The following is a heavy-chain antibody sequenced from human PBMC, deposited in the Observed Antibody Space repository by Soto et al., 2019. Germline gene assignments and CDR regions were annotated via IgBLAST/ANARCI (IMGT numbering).Heavy chain of an antibody. Sequence: ASVKVSCNASGYTFTGYYMHWVRQAPGQGLEWMGWINPNSGGTNYAQKFQGWVTMTRDTSISTAYMELSRLRSDDTAVYYCARERYDSSGRHFQHWGLGTLVTVSS. CDR2: INPNSGGT. CDR1: GYTFTGYY. J-gene: IGHJ1*01. CDR3: ARERYDSSGRHFQH. D-gene: IGHD3-22*01. V-gene: IGHV1-2*04.